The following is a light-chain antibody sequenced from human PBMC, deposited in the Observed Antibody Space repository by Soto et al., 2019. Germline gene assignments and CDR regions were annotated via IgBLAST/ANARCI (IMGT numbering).Light chain of an antibody. CDR3: QQYAARSPWT. J-gene: IGKJ1*01. V-gene: IGKV1-5*03. CDR2: KGS. CDR1: QSLPSTW. Sequence: DVPMTQSPSTLSASVGDKVTITCRASQSLPSTWWAWFQQRPGKAPNVLIYKGSALASGVSSRFSGSGSGTEFTLTISSLQPDDFATYFCQQYAARSPWTFGQGTRV.